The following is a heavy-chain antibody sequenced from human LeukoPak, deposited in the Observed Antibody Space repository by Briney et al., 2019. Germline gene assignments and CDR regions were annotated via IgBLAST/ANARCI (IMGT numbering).Heavy chain of an antibody. CDR3: ARARGAYCSSTSCPYPFDP. CDR2: MNPNSGNT. J-gene: IGHJ5*02. Sequence: ASVKVSCKASGYTFTSYDINWVRQATGQGLEWMGWMNPNSGNTGYAQKFQGRVTMTRNTSISTAYMELSSLRSEDTAVYYCARARGAYCSSTSCPYPFDPWGQGTLVTVSS. V-gene: IGHV1-8*01. D-gene: IGHD2-2*01. CDR1: GYTFTSYD.